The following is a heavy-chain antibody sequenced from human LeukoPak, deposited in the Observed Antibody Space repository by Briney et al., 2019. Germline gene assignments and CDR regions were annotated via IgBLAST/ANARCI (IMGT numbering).Heavy chain of an antibody. D-gene: IGHD3-10*01. V-gene: IGHV1-18*01. CDR2: ISAYNGNT. J-gene: IGHJ4*02. CDR1: GYTFTSYG. CDR3: ARDLTSFYYYGSGSIDY. Sequence: ASVKVSCKAPGYTFTSYGISWVRQAPGQGLEWMGWISAYNGNTNYAQKLQGRVTMTTDTSTSTAYMELRSLRSDDTAVYYCARDLTSFYYYGSGSIDYWGQGTLVTVSS.